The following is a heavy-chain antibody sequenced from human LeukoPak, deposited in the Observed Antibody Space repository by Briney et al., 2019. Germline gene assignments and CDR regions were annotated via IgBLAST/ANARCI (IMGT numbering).Heavy chain of an antibody. CDR3: ARGPKVWLLAFPCWFDP. Sequence: SSETLSLTCTVFGDSISSSNCYWGWIRQPPGKGLEWIGSIYFSGGTYYNASLKSRVTISVDTSKNQFSLKLSSVTAADTAVYYSARGPKVWLLAFPCWFDPWGQGTLVTVSS. CDR1: GDSISSSNCY. J-gene: IGHJ5*02. V-gene: IGHV4-39*01. D-gene: IGHD2-15*01. CDR2: IYFSGGT.